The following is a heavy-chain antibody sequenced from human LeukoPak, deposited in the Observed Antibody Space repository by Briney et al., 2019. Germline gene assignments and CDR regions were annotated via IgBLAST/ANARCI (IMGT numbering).Heavy chain of an antibody. CDR1: GGSISSYY. J-gene: IGHJ3*02. CDR2: FRASDDTT. V-gene: IGHV3-23*01. CDR3: AKSLRAAAGTGAFDI. D-gene: IGHD6-13*01. Sequence: PSETLSLTCTVSGGSISSYYWSWVCQAPGKGLEWVSSFRASDDTTYYADSVKGRFTISRDNSKSTLYLQMNSLRVEDTAVYYCAKSLRAAAGTGAFDIWGQGTMVTVSS.